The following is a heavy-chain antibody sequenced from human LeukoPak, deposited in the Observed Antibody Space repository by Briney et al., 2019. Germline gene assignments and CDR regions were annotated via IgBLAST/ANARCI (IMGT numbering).Heavy chain of an antibody. J-gene: IGHJ4*02. V-gene: IGHV1-8*01. Sequence: EASVKVSCKASGYTFTSYDINWVRQATGQGLEWMGWMNPNSGNTGYAQKFQGRVTMSRDTSTSTVYMELSSLRSEDTAVYYCARVDSSRDVYNFCFDYWGQGTLITVSS. CDR1: GYTFTSYD. CDR3: ARVDSSRDVYNFCFDY. CDR2: MNPNSGNT. D-gene: IGHD5-24*01.